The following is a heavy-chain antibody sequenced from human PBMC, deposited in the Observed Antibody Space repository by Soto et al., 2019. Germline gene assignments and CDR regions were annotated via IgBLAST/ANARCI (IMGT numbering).Heavy chain of an antibody. J-gene: IGHJ4*02. CDR3: AFPATADFDY. D-gene: IGHD6-13*01. Sequence: QVQLQESGPGLVKPSATLSLTCAVSGGSISSTNWWTWVRQSPGRGLEWIGEIYHSGTTNDGPSLKSRVNIGVDMSSNHVALTLSSVTAVDAAGYYCAFPATADFDYGGKGIVVTVSS. CDR2: IYHSGTT. CDR1: GGSISSTNW. V-gene: IGHV4-4*02.